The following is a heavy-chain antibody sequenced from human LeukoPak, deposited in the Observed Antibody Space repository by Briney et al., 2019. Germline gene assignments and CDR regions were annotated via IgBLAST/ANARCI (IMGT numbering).Heavy chain of an antibody. D-gene: IGHD6-19*01. J-gene: IGHJ4*02. CDR3: ARTRYNSGGGDY. Sequence: GGSLRLSCAVSGFTFSDYGMHWVRQAPGKGLEWVAVIWYDGTNKYYADSVEGRFTISRDNSKNTLYLQMNGLRAEDTAVYYCARTRYNSGGGDYWGQGTPVTVSP. CDR1: GFTFSDYG. V-gene: IGHV3-33*01. CDR2: IWYDGTNK.